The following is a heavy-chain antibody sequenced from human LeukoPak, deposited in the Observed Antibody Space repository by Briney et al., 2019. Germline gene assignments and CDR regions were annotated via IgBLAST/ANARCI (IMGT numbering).Heavy chain of an antibody. CDR2: ISGGGDYT. CDR1: GFIFGSYA. CDR3: AIISTAISPDY. V-gene: IGHV3-23*01. J-gene: IGHJ4*02. D-gene: IGHD3-3*02. Sequence: GGSLRLSCAASGFIFGSYAMTWVRQAPGKGLEWVSTISGGGDYTYYADSVQGRFTISRDNSKNTLSLRMNRLRVEDTAVYYCAIISTAISPDYWGQGTLVTVSS.